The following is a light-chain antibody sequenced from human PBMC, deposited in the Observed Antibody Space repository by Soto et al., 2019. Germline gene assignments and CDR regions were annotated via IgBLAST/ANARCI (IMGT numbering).Light chain of an antibody. V-gene: IGLV2-14*01. J-gene: IGLJ1*01. CDR3: CSYKTRSTRV. Sequence: QSALTQPASVSGSPGQSIAISCTGSSSDVGFYNYISWYQQHPGKVPKLIIYEVTNRPSGVSNRFSGSKSGNTASLTISGLQDEEEADYYCCSYKTRSTRVFGTGTKVTVL. CDR1: SSDVGFYNY. CDR2: EVT.